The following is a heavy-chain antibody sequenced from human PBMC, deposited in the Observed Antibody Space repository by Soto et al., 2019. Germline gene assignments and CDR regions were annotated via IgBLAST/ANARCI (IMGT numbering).Heavy chain of an antibody. CDR2: IYPGDSDT. J-gene: IGHJ5*02. CDR3: ARHRWDCSGGSCYSWWFDP. CDR1: GYSFTSYW. D-gene: IGHD2-15*01. Sequence: GESLKISCKGSGYSFTSYWIGWVRQMPGKGLEWMGIIYPGDSDTRYSPSFQGQVTISADKSISTAYLQWSSLKASDTAMYYCARHRWDCSGGSCYSWWFDPWGQGTLVTVSS. V-gene: IGHV5-51*01.